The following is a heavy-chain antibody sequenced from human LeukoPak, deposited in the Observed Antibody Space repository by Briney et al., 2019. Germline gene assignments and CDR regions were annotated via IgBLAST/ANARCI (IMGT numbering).Heavy chain of an antibody. J-gene: IGHJ4*02. CDR1: GFTFSDYY. Sequence: GGSLRLSCAASGFTFSDYYMSWIRQAPGKGLEWVSAISGSGGSTYYADSVKGRFTISRDNSKNTLYLQMNSLRAEDTAVYYCAKVDRRELAPYYFDYWGQGTLVTVSS. CDR2: ISGSGGST. CDR3: AKVDRRELAPYYFDY. D-gene: IGHD3-3*02. V-gene: IGHV3-23*01.